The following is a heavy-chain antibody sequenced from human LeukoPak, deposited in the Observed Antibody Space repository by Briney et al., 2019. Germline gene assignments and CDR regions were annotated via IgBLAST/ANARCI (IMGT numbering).Heavy chain of an antibody. Sequence: GGSLGLSCAASGFTFSSYSMNWVRQAPGKGLEWVSSISSSSSYIYYADSVKGRFTISRDNAKNSLYLQMNSLRAEDTAVYYCARDCSSTSCYDYWGQGTLVTVSS. CDR3: ARDCSSTSCYDY. CDR1: GFTFSSYS. J-gene: IGHJ4*02. V-gene: IGHV3-21*01. D-gene: IGHD2-2*01. CDR2: ISSSSSYI.